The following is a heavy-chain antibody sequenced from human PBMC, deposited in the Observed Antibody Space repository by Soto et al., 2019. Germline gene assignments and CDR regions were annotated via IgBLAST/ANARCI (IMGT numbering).Heavy chain of an antibody. Sequence: EVQLVESGGGLVQPGGSLRLSCAASGFTFSSYSMNWVRQAPGKGLDWFSYISSSSSTIYYADSVKGRFTISRDNAKNSLYLKRNSLRAEDTTVYYCASACSVYANGYYSYVMDVWGQWTTITVTS. CDR3: ASACSVYANGYYSYVMDV. V-gene: IGHV3-48*01. CDR2: ISSSSSTI. CDR1: GFTFSSYS. D-gene: IGHD5-12*01. J-gene: IGHJ6*02.